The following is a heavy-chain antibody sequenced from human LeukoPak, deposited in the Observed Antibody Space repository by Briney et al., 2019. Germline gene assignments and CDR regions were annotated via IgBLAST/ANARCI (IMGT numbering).Heavy chain of an antibody. J-gene: IGHJ4*02. Sequence: ASVKVSCKASGYTFTSYFMHWVRQAPEQGLEWMGIINPSDGSTSYAQKLQGRVTMTRDTSTSTVYMDLSLRSEDTAEYYCALEAPGSCYFDYWGQGTLVTVSS. V-gene: IGHV1-46*04. CDR3: ALEAPGSCYFDY. CDR1: GYTFTSYF. D-gene: IGHD3-3*01. CDR2: INPSDGST.